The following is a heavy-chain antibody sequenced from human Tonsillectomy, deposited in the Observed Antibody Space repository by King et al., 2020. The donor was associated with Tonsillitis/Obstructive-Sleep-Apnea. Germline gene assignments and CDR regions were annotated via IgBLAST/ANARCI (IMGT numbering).Heavy chain of an antibody. Sequence: VQLVESGGGVVQPGRSLRLSCAASGFTFSSYAMHWVRQAPGKGLEWVAVTSYDGSNKYYADSVKGRFTISRDNSKNTLYLQMNSLRAEDTAVYYCARDGTVIISYYFDYWGQGTLVTVSS. V-gene: IGHV3-30*04. J-gene: IGHJ4*02. D-gene: IGHD4-17*01. CDR1: GFTFSSYA. CDR3: ARDGTVIISYYFDY. CDR2: TSYDGSNK.